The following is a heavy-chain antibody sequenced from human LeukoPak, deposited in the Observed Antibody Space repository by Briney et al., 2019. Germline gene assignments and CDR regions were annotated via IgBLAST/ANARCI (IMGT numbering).Heavy chain of an antibody. CDR3: ARGRRVGYLAVAGWAPDY. V-gene: IGHV4-34*01. CDR1: GGSFSGYY. CDR2: INHSGST. Sequence: SETLSLTCAVYGGSFSGYYWSWIRQPPGEGLEWIGDINHSGSTNYNPSLKSRVTISVDTSKNQSSLKLSSVTAADTAVYYCARGRRVGYLAVAGWAPDYWGQGTLVTVSS. J-gene: IGHJ4*02. D-gene: IGHD6-13*01.